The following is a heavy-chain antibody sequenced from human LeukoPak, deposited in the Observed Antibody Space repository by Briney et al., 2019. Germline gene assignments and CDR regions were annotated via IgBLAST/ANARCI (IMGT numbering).Heavy chain of an antibody. Sequence: ASVKVPCKTSGYTFTSNYIHWVRQAPGQGLEWMGMIYPRDGSTSYAQKFQGRVTVTRDTSTSTVHMELSGLRSEDTAVYYCARDQEGFDYWGQGTLVTVSS. V-gene: IGHV1-46*01. CDR2: IYPRDGST. J-gene: IGHJ4*02. CDR3: ARDQEGFDY. CDR1: GYTFTSNY.